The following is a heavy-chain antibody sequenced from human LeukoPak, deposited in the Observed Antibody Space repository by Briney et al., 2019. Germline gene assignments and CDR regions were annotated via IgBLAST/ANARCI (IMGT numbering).Heavy chain of an antibody. V-gene: IGHV5-51*01. Sequence: GESLKISCKGSGYSFTSYWIGWVRQMPGKGLEWRGIIYPVDSDTRYSPSFQGQVTISADKSISTAYLQWSSLKASDTAVYYCARYYLYDSSGYPPYYFDYWGQGTLVTVSS. CDR1: GYSFTSYW. CDR2: IYPVDSDT. J-gene: IGHJ4*02. CDR3: ARYYLYDSSGYPPYYFDY. D-gene: IGHD3-22*01.